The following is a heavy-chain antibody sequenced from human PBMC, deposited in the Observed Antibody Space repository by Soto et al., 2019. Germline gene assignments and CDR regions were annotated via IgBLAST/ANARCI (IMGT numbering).Heavy chain of an antibody. V-gene: IGHV4-59*01. J-gene: IGHJ4*02. Sequence: SETLSLTCTVSGGSISSYYWGWIRQPPGKGLEWVGYIYYSGSTNYNPSLKSRVTISVDTSKNQFSLKLSSVTAADTAVYYCARCRSTSCHLFDYWGQGTLVTVSS. CDR3: ARCRSTSCHLFDY. CDR1: GGSISSYY. D-gene: IGHD2-2*01. CDR2: IYYSGST.